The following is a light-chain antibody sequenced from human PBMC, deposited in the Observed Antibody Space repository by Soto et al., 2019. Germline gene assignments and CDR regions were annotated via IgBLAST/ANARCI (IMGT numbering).Light chain of an antibody. CDR3: SSYAASNNFYFV. V-gene: IGLV2-8*01. CDR2: EVT. Sequence: QSALTQPPSASGSPGQSVTISCTGTSSDVGVYNYVSWYHQYPGRAPKLMIYEVTKRPSGVPDRFSGSKSGNTDSLTVSGLQAEDEADYYCSSYAASNNFYFVFGGGTKLTVL. CDR1: SSDVGVYNY. J-gene: IGLJ3*02.